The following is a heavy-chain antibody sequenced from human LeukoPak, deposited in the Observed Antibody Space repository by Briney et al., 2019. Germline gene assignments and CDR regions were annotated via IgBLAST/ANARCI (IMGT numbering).Heavy chain of an antibody. CDR3: ARVVTIFGVVIAATYFDY. D-gene: IGHD3-3*01. CDR2: IIPIFGTA. J-gene: IGHJ4*02. Sequence: SVKVSCNASGGTFSSYAISWVRQAPGQGLEWMGGIIPIFGTANYAQKFQGRVTITADESTSTAYMEPSSLRSEDTAVYYCARVVTIFGVVIAATYFDYWGQGTLVTVSS. CDR1: GGTFSSYA. V-gene: IGHV1-69*13.